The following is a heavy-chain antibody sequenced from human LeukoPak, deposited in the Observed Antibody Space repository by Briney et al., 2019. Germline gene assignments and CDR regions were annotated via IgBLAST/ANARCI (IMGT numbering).Heavy chain of an antibody. V-gene: IGHV1-46*01. D-gene: IGHD3-22*01. CDR2: INPSGGST. J-gene: IGHJ4*02. CDR3: ARDQSYDSSGYPNGYFDY. CDR1: GYTFTSSY. Sequence: GASVKVSCKASGYTFTSSYMHWVRQAPGHGLEWMGIINPSGGSTSYAQKFHRRVTMTMDTSTSTVYIELSSLRSEDTAVYYCARDQSYDSSGYPNGYFDYWGQGTLVTVSS.